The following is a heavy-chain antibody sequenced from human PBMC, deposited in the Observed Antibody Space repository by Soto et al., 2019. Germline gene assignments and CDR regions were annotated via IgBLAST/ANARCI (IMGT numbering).Heavy chain of an antibody. CDR3: ARQLAYCGGDCYTEPIDY. V-gene: IGHV1-2*02. CDR1: GYTFVAYY. CDR2: INPKTGDT. Sequence: ASVKVSCKASGYTFVAYYVFWVRQAPGYGLEWMGWINPKTGDTNYAQNFQGRVTMTRDTSISTAYMELSRLTSDDTALYYCARQLAYCGGDCYTEPIDYWGQGTPVTVSS. D-gene: IGHD2-21*02. J-gene: IGHJ4*02.